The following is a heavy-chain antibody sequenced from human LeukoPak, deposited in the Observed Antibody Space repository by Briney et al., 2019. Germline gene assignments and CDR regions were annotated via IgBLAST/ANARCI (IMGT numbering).Heavy chain of an antibody. Sequence: AGRSLRLSCAASGFTFSSYVMHWVRQAPGKGLEWVAVIWYDGSNKYYADSVKGRFTISRDNSKNTLYLQMNSLRAEDPAVYYCAREDNWNDVPFDYWGQGTLVTVSS. CDR2: IWYDGSNK. CDR1: GFTFSSYV. J-gene: IGHJ4*02. D-gene: IGHD1-1*01. V-gene: IGHV3-33*01. CDR3: AREDNWNDVPFDY.